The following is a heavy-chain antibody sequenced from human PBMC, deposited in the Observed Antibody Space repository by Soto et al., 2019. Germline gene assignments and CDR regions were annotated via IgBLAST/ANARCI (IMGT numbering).Heavy chain of an antibody. Sequence: EVQLVESGGGLAQPGGSLRLSSEASGFTFSSYSMNWVRQAPGKGLEWVSHIRSSSSTYYADSVKGRFTISRDNAKNSLYLQMNSLRAEDTAVYYCARDFGTWFGGMDVWGRGTTVTVSS. CDR1: GFTFSSYS. V-gene: IGHV3-48*01. CDR2: IRSSSST. D-gene: IGHD3-10*01. CDR3: ARDFGTWFGGMDV. J-gene: IGHJ6*02.